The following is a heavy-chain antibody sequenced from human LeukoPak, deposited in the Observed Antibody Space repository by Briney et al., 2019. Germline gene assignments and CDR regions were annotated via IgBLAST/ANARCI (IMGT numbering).Heavy chain of an antibody. V-gene: IGHV3-23*01. CDR1: GFTFSTYW. J-gene: IGHJ5*02. CDR2: ISGSSDNI. CDR3: VYYTIYGVVRWFDP. Sequence: GGSLRLSCAASGFTFSTYWMHWVRQAPGKGLVWVSSISGSSDNIYYANSVKGRFTISRDYSTNTLYLEMNSLTTEDTAVYYCVYYTIYGVVRWFDPWGQGTLVTVSS. D-gene: IGHD3-3*01.